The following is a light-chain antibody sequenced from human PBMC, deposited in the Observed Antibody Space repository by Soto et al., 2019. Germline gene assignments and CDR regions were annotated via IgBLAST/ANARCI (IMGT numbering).Light chain of an antibody. J-gene: IGKJ1*01. CDR3: QQYAGSPRT. CDR2: SAS. CDR1: QSVSNNY. V-gene: IGKV3-20*01. Sequence: DIVLTQSPGTLSLSPGERATLSCRASQSVSNNYLAWYQQKPGQAPRLLIYSASRRATGIPDRFTGSGSGTDFTLTINRVEPEDFAVYFCQQYAGSPRTFGQGTKVDIK.